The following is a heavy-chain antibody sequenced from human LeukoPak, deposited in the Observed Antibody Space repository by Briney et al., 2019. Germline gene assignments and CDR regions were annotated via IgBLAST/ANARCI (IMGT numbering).Heavy chain of an antibody. Sequence: GGSLRLSCAASGFTFDDYGMSWVRQAPGKGLEWVSATSNSGGSTYYADSVKGRFTISRDNSKNTLYLQMNSLRAEDTAVYYCAKEADVGWSDYWGQGTLVTVSS. D-gene: IGHD2-15*01. CDR1: GFTFDDYG. CDR2: TSNSGGST. J-gene: IGHJ4*02. CDR3: AKEADVGWSDY. V-gene: IGHV3-23*01.